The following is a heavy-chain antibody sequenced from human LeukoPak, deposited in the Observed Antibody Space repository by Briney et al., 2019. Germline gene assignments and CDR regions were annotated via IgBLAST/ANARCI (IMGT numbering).Heavy chain of an antibody. D-gene: IGHD4-17*01. CDR3: ARYDYGDSKFDP. V-gene: IGHV4-59*01. Sequence: PSETLSLTCTVSGRSISSYYWSWIRQPPGKGLEWIGYIYYSGSTNYNPSLKSRVTISVDTSKNQVSLKLSSVTAADTAMYYCARYDYGDSKFDPWGQGTLVTVSS. CDR1: GRSISSYY. J-gene: IGHJ5*02. CDR2: IYYSGST.